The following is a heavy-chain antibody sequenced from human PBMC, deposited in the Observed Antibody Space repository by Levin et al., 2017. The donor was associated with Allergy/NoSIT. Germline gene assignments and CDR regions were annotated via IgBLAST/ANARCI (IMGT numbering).Heavy chain of an antibody. CDR3: ARVDTAMAHTNEYFDY. CDR2: ISYDGSNK. V-gene: IGHV3-30-3*01. D-gene: IGHD5-18*01. J-gene: IGHJ4*02. Sequence: PGGSLRLSCAASGFTFSSYAMHWVRQAPGKGLEWVAVISYDGSNKYYADSVKGRFTISRDNSTNTLYLQMNSLRAEDTAVYYCARVDTAMAHTNEYFDYWGQGTLVTVSS. CDR1: GFTFSSYA.